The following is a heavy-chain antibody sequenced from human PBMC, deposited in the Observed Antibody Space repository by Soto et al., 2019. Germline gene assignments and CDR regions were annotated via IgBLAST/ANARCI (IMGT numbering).Heavy chain of an antibody. V-gene: IGHV1-18*04. CDR2: ISAYNGNT. CDR3: VRDLGWNARFDY. J-gene: IGHJ4*02. CDR1: GYTFTSYG. Sequence: QVQLVQSGAEVKKPGASVKVSCKASGYTFTSYGISWVRQAPGQGLEWMGWISAYNGNTNYAQKFPGRVTMTTDTSTSTGYMELRSLRSDDTAVYYCVRDLGWNARFDYWGQGTLVTVSS. D-gene: IGHD1-1*01.